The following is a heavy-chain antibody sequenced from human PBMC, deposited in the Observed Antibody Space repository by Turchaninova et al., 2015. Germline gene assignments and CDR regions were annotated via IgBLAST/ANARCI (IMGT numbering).Heavy chain of an antibody. CDR2: IKQSRST. V-gene: IGHV4-34*01. CDR1: GGAFSDNS. J-gene: IGHJ2*01. D-gene: IGHD3-16*01. Sequence: QVRLQQWGAGLLKPSGSLYLPCAIYGGAFSDNSWNWNRQPPGKGQEWIGEIKQSRSTNYNPSLKSRVTISVDTSKNQFALKLKSVTAADTAVYYCARHVWSRGYFDLWGRGILVTVSS. CDR3: ARHVWSRGYFDL.